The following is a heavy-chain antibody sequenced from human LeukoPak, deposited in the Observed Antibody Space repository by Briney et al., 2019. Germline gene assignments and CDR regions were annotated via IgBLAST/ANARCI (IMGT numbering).Heavy chain of an antibody. CDR1: GFTFSSYA. Sequence: GGSLRLSCAASGFTFSSYAMSWVRQAPGKGLEWVSGISGSGGSTYNADSVKGRFTISRDNAKNSVYLQMNSLRDEDTAVYYCARGYSYGSLDYWGQGTLVTVSS. J-gene: IGHJ4*02. V-gene: IGHV3-23*01. CDR3: ARGYSYGSLDY. CDR2: ISGSGGST. D-gene: IGHD5-18*01.